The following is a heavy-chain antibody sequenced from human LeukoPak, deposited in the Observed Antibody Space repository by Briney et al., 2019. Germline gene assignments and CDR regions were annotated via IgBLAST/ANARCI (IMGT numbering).Heavy chain of an antibody. D-gene: IGHD5-18*01. CDR1: GFTFSSYW. J-gene: IGHJ4*02. CDR2: IKQDGSEK. CDR3: ARDRTSYTAMVWSY. Sequence: GGSLRLSCAASGFTFSSYWMSWVRQAPGKGLEWVANIKQDGSEKYYVDSVKGRFTISRDNAKNSLYLQMNSLRAEDTAVYYCARDRTSYTAMVWSYWGQGTLVTVSS. V-gene: IGHV3-7*01.